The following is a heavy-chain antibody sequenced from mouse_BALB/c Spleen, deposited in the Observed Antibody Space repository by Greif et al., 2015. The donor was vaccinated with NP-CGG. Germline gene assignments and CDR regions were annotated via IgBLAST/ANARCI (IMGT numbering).Heavy chain of an antibody. Sequence: QVQLQQSGAELVRPGTSVKVSCKASGYAFTNYLIEWVKQRPGQGLEWIGVINPGSGGTNYNEKFKGKATLTADKSSSTAYMQLSSLTSDDSAVYFCARSEGYRYDPFAYWGQGTLVTVSA. V-gene: IGHV1-54*01. CDR3: ARSEGYRYDPFAY. J-gene: IGHJ3*01. D-gene: IGHD2-14*01. CDR1: GYAFTNYL. CDR2: INPGSGGT.